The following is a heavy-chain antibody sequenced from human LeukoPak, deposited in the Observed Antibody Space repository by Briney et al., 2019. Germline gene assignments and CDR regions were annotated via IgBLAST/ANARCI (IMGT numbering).Heavy chain of an antibody. CDR2: IWYVGSNK. CDR3: ARDRDIVVVPAPYYYYGMDV. V-gene: IGHV3-33*01. CDR1: GFTFSSYG. D-gene: IGHD2-2*01. Sequence: PGGSLRLSCAASGFTFSSYGMPWVRQAPGKGLEWVAVIWYVGSNKYYVDSVKGRFTISRDNSKNTLYLQMNSLRAEDTAVYYCARDRDIVVVPAPYYYYGMDVWGQGTTVTVSS. J-gene: IGHJ6*02.